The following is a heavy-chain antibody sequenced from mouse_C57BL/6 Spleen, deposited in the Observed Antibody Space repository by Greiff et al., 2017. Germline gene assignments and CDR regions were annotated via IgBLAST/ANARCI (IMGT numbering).Heavy chain of an antibody. D-gene: IGHD2-4*01. V-gene: IGHV3-6*01. J-gene: IGHJ3*01. CDR2: ISYDGSN. Sequence: EVKLQESGPGLVEPSPSLSLTCSVTGYSITSGYYWNWIRQFPGNKLEWMGYISYDGSNNYNPSLKNRISITRDTAKNQFFLKLNSVTTEDTATYYCARGRAYDYDAWFAYWGQGTLVTVSA. CDR3: ARGRAYDYDAWFAY. CDR1: GYSITSGYY.